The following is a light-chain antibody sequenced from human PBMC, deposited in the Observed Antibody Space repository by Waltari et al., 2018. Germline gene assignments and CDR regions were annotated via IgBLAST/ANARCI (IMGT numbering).Light chain of an antibody. CDR3: QQRSNWPPIT. CDR2: DAA. CDR1: QSINTY. Sequence: EIVLTKSPATLSLSPGERATLSCMASQSINTYLAWYQQKPGQAPRLLIYDAANRATCIPARFSGSGSGTDFTLIISSLEPEDFAVYYCQQRSNWPPITFGQGTRLEMK. J-gene: IGKJ5*01. V-gene: IGKV3-11*01.